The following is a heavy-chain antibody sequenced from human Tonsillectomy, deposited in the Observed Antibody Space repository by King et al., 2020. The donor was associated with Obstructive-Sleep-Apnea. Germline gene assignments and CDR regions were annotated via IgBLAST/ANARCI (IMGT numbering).Heavy chain of an antibody. D-gene: IGHD3-22*01. Sequence: QLVQSGGGVVQPGRSLRLSCAASGFTFSSYAMHWVRQAPGKGLEWVAVISYDGSNKYYADSVKGRFTISRDNSKNTLYLQMNSLRAEDTAVYYCARDALAYYYDSSGYYLDYWGQGTLVTVSS. V-gene: IGHV3-30*04. CDR2: ISYDGSNK. J-gene: IGHJ4*02. CDR1: GFTFSSYA. CDR3: ARDALAYYYDSSGYYLDY.